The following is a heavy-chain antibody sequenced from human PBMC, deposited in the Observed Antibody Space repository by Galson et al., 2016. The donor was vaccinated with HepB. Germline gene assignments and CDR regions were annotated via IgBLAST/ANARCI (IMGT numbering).Heavy chain of an antibody. Sequence: SLRLSCAASGFTFSSYAMHWVRQAPGKGLEWVSSLTSTSNYKYYKDSVKGRFTISRDNARNLVHLHMNSLRAEDTAVYYCARELSLPFDYWGQGTLVTVSS. CDR2: LTSTSNYK. D-gene: IGHD3-16*02. CDR3: ARELSLPFDY. CDR1: GFTFSSYA. J-gene: IGHJ4*02. V-gene: IGHV3-21*01.